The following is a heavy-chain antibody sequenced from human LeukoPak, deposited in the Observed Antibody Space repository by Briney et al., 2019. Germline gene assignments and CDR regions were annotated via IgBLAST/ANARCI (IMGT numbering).Heavy chain of an antibody. D-gene: IGHD3-10*01. CDR3: ARHGVYYYGSGRLGMFDS. J-gene: IGHJ5*01. CDR1: GGSFSGYY. Sequence: SETLSLTCAVYGGSFSGYYWSWIRKPPGKGLEWFGEINHIGYTNDNPTINSRSTLSVDTSKDQFSLKLGSVTAADTAVYYCARHGVYYYGSGRLGMFDSWGQGTLVTVSS. CDR2: INHIGYT. V-gene: IGHV4-34*04.